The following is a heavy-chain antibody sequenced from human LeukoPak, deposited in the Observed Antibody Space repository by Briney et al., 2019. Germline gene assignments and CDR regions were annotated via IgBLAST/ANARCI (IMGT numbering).Heavy chain of an antibody. D-gene: IGHD5-12*01. CDR1: GGSISSSSYY. CDR3: ARLRVSLREGTDAFDI. V-gene: IGHV4-39*07. Sequence: PSETLSLTCTVSGGSISSSSYYWGWIRQPPGKGLEWIGSIYYSGSTYYNPSLKSRVTISVDTSKNQFSLKLSSVTAADTAVYYCARLRVSLREGTDAFDIWGQGTMVTVSS. CDR2: IYYSGST. J-gene: IGHJ3*02.